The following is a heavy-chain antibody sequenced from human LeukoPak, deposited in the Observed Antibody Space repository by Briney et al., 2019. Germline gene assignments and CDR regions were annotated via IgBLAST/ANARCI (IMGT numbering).Heavy chain of an antibody. CDR1: GASISSSTYY. CDR3: ARHSGSGYYFYFYTMDV. J-gene: IGHJ6*01. D-gene: IGHD2-15*01. CDR2: IYETGST. Sequence: KASETLSLTCTVSGASISSSTYYWGWIRQPPGKGLEWIGCIYETGSTYYKSSLKSRVTISVDTSKNQFSLKLSSVTAADTAVYYCARHSGSGYYFYFYTMDVRGQGATVTVSS. V-gene: IGHV4-39*01.